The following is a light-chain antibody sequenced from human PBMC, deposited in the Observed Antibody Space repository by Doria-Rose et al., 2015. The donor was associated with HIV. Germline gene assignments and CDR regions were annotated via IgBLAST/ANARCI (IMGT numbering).Light chain of an antibody. CDR2: DAS. CDR1: QDINNC. CDR3: QQYENLPLT. V-gene: IGKV1-33*01. J-gene: IGKJ4*01. Sequence: TQSPSSLSASVGDRVTISCQASQDINNCLNRYQQKPGKAPKLLIYDASILETGVPSRFSGSGSVTDFNFTVSSLQPEDIATYYCQQYENLPLTFGGGTKIEI.